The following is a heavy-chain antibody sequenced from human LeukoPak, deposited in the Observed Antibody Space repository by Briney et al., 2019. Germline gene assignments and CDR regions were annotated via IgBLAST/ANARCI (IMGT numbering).Heavy chain of an antibody. CDR2: TYYRSKWYN. CDR1: GDSVSSNSAA. J-gene: IGHJ6*02. CDR3: ARSSCSSTSCPAYGMDV. Sequence: SRTLSLTCAISGDSVSSNSAAWNWIRQSPSRGLEWLGRTYYRSKWYNDYAVSVKSRITINPDTSKNQFSLQLNSVTPEDTAVYYCARSSCSSTSCPAYGMDVWGQGTTVTVSS. V-gene: IGHV6-1*01. D-gene: IGHD2-2*01.